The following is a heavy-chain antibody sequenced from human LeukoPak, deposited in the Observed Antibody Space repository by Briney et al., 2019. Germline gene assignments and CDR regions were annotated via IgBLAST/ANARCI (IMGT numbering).Heavy chain of an antibody. Sequence: PSETLSLTCTVSGGSVSSGSYYWSWIRQPPGKGLEWIGYIYYSGSTNCNPSLKSRVTLSADTSRNQFSLKLSSVTAADTAVYYCARLSAAGDYVDYWGQGTLSPSPQ. V-gene: IGHV4-61*01. J-gene: IGHJ4*02. CDR1: GGSVSSGSYY. CDR2: IYYSGST. CDR3: ARLSAAGDYVDY. D-gene: IGHD6-13*01.